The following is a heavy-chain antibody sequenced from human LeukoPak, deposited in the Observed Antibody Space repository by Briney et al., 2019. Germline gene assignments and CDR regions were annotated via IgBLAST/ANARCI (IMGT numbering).Heavy chain of an antibody. CDR2: IWSDGTGK. Sequence: GGSLRLSCAASGFTYSHYGMHWVRQAPGKGLEWVAVIWSDGTGKYYSDAVKGRFTISRDNSRNTLDLQMDSLRGDVTAVYYCARDAERGFDYSNSLKYWGQGTLVTVSS. CDR3: ARDAERGFDYSNSLKY. CDR1: GFTYSHYG. D-gene: IGHD4-11*01. V-gene: IGHV3-33*08. J-gene: IGHJ4*02.